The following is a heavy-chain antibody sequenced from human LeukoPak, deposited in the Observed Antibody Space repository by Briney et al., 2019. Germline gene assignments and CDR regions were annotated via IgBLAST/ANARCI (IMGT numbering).Heavy chain of an antibody. V-gene: IGHV3-23*01. Sequence: GGSLRLSCAASGFTFSSFAMSWVRQAPGKGLGWVSDISKSGSTYYADSVKGRFTISRDNSKNTLYLQMNSLRAEDTAVYYCAKKDSSSWYYIGHFQHWGQGTPITVSS. CDR2: ISKSGST. J-gene: IGHJ1*01. CDR1: GFTFSSFA. D-gene: IGHD6-13*01. CDR3: AKKDSSSWYYIGHFQH.